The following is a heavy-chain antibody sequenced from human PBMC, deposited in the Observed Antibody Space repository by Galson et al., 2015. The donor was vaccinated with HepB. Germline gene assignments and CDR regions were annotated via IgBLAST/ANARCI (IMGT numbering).Heavy chain of an antibody. Sequence: TLSLTCAVSGASISRGGYSWTWIRQPPGKGLEWIGYIYHSGKTDFNPSLKSRVTISVDRSKNQFSLKLNSVTAADTAVYYCAREGCSGGSCYFDSWGQGTVVTVSS. CDR3: AREGCSGGSCYFDS. CDR1: GASISRGGYS. J-gene: IGHJ4*02. D-gene: IGHD2-15*01. CDR2: IYHSGKT. V-gene: IGHV4-30-2*01.